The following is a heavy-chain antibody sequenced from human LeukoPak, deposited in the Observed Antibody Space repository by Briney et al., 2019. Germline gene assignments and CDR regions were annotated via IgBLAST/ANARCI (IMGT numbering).Heavy chain of an antibody. CDR3: ARAELELRPYYYYYYMDV. Sequence: GGSLRLSCAASGFTFSSYSMNWVRQAPGKGLEWVSYISSSSSTIYYADSVKGRFTISRDNSKNTLYLQMNSLRAEDTAVYYCARAELELRPYYYYYYMDVWGKGTTVTVSS. J-gene: IGHJ6*03. V-gene: IGHV3-48*01. CDR2: ISSSSSTI. D-gene: IGHD1-7*01. CDR1: GFTFSSYS.